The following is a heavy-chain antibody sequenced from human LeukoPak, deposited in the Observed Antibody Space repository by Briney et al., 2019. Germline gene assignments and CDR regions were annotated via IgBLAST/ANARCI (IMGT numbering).Heavy chain of an antibody. CDR1: GDSITNYF. J-gene: IGHJ4*02. Sequence: PSETLSLTCTVSGDSITNYFWSWIRQPPGKGLEWIGYIYYTGNTNYKPSLKSRVTMSVDTSMNQFSLRLRSVTAADTAVYYCARGRVAYSAYYFDHWGRGTLVTVSS. CDR3: ARGRVAYSAYYFDH. D-gene: IGHD2-15*01. V-gene: IGHV4-59*01. CDR2: IYYTGNT.